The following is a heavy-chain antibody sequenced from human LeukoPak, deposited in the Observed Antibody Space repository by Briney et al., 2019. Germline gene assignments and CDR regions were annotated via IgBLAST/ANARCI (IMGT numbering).Heavy chain of an antibody. CDR3: ARPNYYYYYMDV. V-gene: IGHV4-34*01. CDR2: IYYSGST. Sequence: SETLSLTCAVYGGSFSGYYWSWIRQPPGKGLEWIGSIYYSGSTYYNPSLKSRVTISVDTSKNQFSLKLSSVTAADTAVYYCARPNYYYYYMDVWGKGTTVTVSS. CDR1: GGSFSGYY. J-gene: IGHJ6*03.